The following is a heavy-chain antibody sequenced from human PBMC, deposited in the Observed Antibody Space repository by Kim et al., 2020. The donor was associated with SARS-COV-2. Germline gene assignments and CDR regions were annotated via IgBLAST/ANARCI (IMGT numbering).Heavy chain of an antibody. CDR3: ARRAYYYDGTGYSGYWYFDL. V-gene: IGHV3-64*01. J-gene: IGHJ2*01. CDR2: IDTDTYGSRT. Sequence: GGSLRLSCAASGFTFSNYAMHWVRQAPGKGLEYVSAIDTDTYGSRTYYANSVKDRFTISRDDSENTLYLQMGSLRTEDTAVYHCARRAYYYDGTGYSGYWYFDLWGSGTPVIVSS. D-gene: IGHD3-22*01. CDR1: GFTFSNYA.